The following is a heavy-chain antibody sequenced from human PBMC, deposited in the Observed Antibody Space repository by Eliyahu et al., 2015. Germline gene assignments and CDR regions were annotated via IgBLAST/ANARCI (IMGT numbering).Heavy chain of an antibody. V-gene: IGHV3-48*01. J-gene: IGHJ4*02. CDR1: S. CDR3: ARGYCSSTSCSPSFDY. CDR2: ISSSSSTI. D-gene: IGHD2-2*01. Sequence: SMNWVRQAXGKGLEXVSYISSSSSTIYYADSVKGRFTISRDNAKNSLYLQMNSLRAEDTAVYYCARGYCSSTSCSPSFDYWGQGTLVTVSS.